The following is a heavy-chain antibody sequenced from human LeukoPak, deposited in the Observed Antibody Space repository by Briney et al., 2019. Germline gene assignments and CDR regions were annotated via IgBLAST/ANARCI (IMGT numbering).Heavy chain of an antibody. CDR2: INWDGGST. J-gene: IGHJ4*02. CDR3: AKDEGHSYGPYFDY. CDR1: GFTFTTYS. V-gene: IGHV3-43*01. Sequence: GGSLRLSCEASGFTFTTYSMTWVRQAPGKGLEWLSLINWDGGSTYYADSVKGRFTISRDNSKNSLYLQMNNLRTEDTALYYCAKDEGHSYGPYFDYWGQGTLVTVSS. D-gene: IGHD5-18*01.